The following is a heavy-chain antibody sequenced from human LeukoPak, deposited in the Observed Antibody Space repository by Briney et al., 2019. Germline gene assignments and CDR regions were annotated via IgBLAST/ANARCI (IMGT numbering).Heavy chain of an antibody. CDR3: ARRSPNYYFDY. CDR2: ISSSNNYI. J-gene: IGHJ4*02. Sequence: PGGSLRLSCAASGFTFSNYNMNWVRQAPGKGLEWVSSISSSNNYIYYADSVKGRFTISRDNAKNSLYLQMKSLRAEDTAVYYCARRSPNYYFDYWGQGTPVTVSS. V-gene: IGHV3-21*01. CDR1: GFTFSNYN.